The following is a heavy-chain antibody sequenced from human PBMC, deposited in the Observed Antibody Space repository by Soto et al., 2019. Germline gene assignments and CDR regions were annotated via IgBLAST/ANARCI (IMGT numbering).Heavy chain of an antibody. CDR2: IIPILGIA. V-gene: IGHV1-69*08. D-gene: IGHD3-10*01. CDR3: AREDFGGDYYGSGSYFDY. Sequence: QVQLVQSGAEVKKPGSSVKVSCKASGGTFSSYTISWVRQAPGQGLEWMGRIIPILGIANYAQKFQGRVTITVDKSTSTAYMELSSLRSEDTAVYYCAREDFGGDYYGSGSYFDYWGQGTLVTVSS. CDR1: GGTFSSYT. J-gene: IGHJ4*02.